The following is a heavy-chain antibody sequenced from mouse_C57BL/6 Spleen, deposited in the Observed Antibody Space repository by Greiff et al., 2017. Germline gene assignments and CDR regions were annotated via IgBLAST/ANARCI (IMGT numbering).Heavy chain of an antibody. CDR2: ISSGGSYT. CDR1: GFTFSSYG. Sequence: EVQGVESGGDLVKPGGSLKLSCAASGFTFSSYGMSWVRQTPDKRLEWVATISSGGSYTYYPDSVKGRFTISRDNATNTQYLKMSSLKSEDTARYNCASQEKYGTFDYWGQGTTLTVSS. CDR3: ASQEKYGTFDY. J-gene: IGHJ2*01. D-gene: IGHD2-10*02. V-gene: IGHV5-6*01.